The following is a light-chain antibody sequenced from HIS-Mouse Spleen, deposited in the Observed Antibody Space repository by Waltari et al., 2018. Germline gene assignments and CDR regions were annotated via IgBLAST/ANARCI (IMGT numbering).Light chain of an antibody. Sequence: QSALTQPASVSGFPGQSFTISCTGTSRDVGGYNYFSWYQQHPGKAPKLMIYDVSNRPSGVSNRFSGSKSGNTASLTISGLQAEDEADYYCSSYTSSSTLVFGGGTKLTVL. J-gene: IGLJ2*01. V-gene: IGLV2-14*03. CDR3: SSYTSSSTLV. CDR2: DVS. CDR1: SRDVGGYNY.